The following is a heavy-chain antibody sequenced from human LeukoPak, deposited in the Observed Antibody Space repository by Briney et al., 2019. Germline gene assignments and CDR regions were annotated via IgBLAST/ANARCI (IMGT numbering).Heavy chain of an antibody. CDR1: GYTFSSYA. CDR3: ARVLRASYYDILTGPSNWFDP. V-gene: IGHV1-69*04. J-gene: IGHJ5*02. D-gene: IGHD3-9*01. Sequence: GASVKVSCKASGYTFSSYAISWVRQAPGQGLEWMGRIIPILGIANYAQKFQGRVTITADKSTSTAYMELSSLRSEDTAVYYCARVLRASYYDILTGPSNWFDPWGQGTLVTVSS. CDR2: IIPILGIA.